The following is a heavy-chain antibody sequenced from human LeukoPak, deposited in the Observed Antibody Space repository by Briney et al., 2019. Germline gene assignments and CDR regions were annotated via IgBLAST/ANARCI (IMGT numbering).Heavy chain of an antibody. V-gene: IGHV3-23*01. CDR3: AKEYYYDSHDY. D-gene: IGHD3-22*01. CDR2: ISNSGDST. CDR1: GFTFSSYS. Sequence: PGGSLRLSCAASGFTFSSYSMSWVRQAPGKGLEWVSGISNSGDSTHYADSVKGRFTISRDNFRNTLYLQMNSLRAEDTAVYYCAKEYYYDSHDYWGQGTLVTVSS. J-gene: IGHJ4*02.